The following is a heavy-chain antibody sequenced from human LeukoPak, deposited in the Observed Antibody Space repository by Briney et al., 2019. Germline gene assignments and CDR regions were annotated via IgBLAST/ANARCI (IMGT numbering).Heavy chain of an antibody. CDR1: GYSFTSYW. CDR3: GKSSGGSKRWEGPYYYYGMDV. J-gene: IGHJ6*02. Sequence: GESLQISCKGSGYSFTSYWIGWVRQMPGKGLEWMGIIYPGDSDTRYSPSFQGQVTISADKSISTAYLQWSSLKASDTAMYYCGKSSGGSKRWEGPYYYYGMDVWGQGTTVTVSS. D-gene: IGHD3-10*01. V-gene: IGHV5-51*01. CDR2: IYPGDSDT.